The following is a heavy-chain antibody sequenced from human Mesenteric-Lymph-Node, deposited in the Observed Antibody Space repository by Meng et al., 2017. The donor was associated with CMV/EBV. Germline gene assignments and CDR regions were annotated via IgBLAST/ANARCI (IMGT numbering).Heavy chain of an antibody. V-gene: IGHV3-74*01. Sequence: SLRLSCAASGFTFTTYWIHWVRQAPGRGLEWVSHVFTEDNSARYADSVKGRFTVSRDNANNRVYLQMNSLRADDTAVYYCLRDRPHWERGQGTLVTVSS. CDR3: LRDRPHWE. D-gene: IGHD7-27*01. J-gene: IGHJ4*02. CDR2: VFTEDNSA. CDR1: GFTFTTYW.